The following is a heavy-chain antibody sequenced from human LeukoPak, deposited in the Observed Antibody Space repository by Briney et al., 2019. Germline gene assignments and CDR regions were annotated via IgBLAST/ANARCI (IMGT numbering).Heavy chain of an antibody. D-gene: IGHD3-16*01. CDR2: IVVSSGNT. CDR1: GFTFTSSA. V-gene: IGHV1-58*02. CDR3: AADFHDLDGMDV. Sequence: TSVKVSCKASGFTFTSSAMQWVRQARGQRLEWIGWIVVSSGNTNYAQKFQERVTITRDMSTSTAYMELSSLRSEDTAVYYCAADFHDLDGMDVWGQGTTVTVSS. J-gene: IGHJ6*02.